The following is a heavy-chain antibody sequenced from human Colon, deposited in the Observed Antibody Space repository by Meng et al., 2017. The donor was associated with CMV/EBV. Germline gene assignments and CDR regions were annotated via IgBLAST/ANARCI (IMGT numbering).Heavy chain of an antibody. CDR2: ISSSSDYI. J-gene: IGHJ4*02. D-gene: IGHD2-21*01. Sequence: TFSTSHIHWVRQAPGKGLEWVAYISSSSDYIYYADSVKGRFTISRDNAKKSLYLQMSNLRAEDTAVYYCARGDCDGGGCVKLWVFDYWGLGTLVTVSS. CDR1: TFSTSH. V-gene: IGHV3-21*05. CDR3: ARGDCDGGGCVKLWVFDY.